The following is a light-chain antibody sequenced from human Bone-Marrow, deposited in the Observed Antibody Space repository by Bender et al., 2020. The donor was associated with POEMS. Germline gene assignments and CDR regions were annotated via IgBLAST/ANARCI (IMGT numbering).Light chain of an antibody. CDR2: YDD. Sequence: QSVLTQPPSVSEAPRQRVTISCSGSRSNIGNNAVNWFQQFPGKAPKLLIYYDDLRPSGVSDRFSGSKSGTSASLAISGLQSEDEADYYCAAWDDSVNGPVFGGGTKLTVL. CDR1: RSNIGNNA. V-gene: IGLV1-36*01. CDR3: AAWDDSVNGPV. J-gene: IGLJ3*02.